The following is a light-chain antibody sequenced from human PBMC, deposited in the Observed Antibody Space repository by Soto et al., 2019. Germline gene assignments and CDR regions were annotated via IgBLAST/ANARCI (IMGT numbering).Light chain of an antibody. CDR1: HFISIW. CDR2: DAS. CDR3: QQYNAYPFT. V-gene: IGKV1-5*01. J-gene: IGKJ3*01. Sequence: DIQMTHSPSPLSASLGDRVTITCRASHFISIWLALYQQKPGKAPKLLLYDASILQSGVPSRFSGSASGTEFILTVDGLQPDDFATYYCQQYNAYPFTFGPGTKVDIK.